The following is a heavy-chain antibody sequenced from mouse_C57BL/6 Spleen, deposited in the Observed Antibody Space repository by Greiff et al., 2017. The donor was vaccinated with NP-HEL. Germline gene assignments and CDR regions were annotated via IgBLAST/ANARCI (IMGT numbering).Heavy chain of an antibody. CDR3: ARDGDYGSSYGWYFDV. CDR2: ISDGGSYT. D-gene: IGHD1-1*01. Sequence: EVQGVESGGGLVKPGGSLKLSCAASGFTFSSYAMSWVRQTPEKRLEWVATISDGGSYTYYPDNVKGRFTISRDNAKNNLYLQMSHLKSEETAMYYCARDGDYGSSYGWYFDVWGTGTTVTVSS. J-gene: IGHJ1*03. V-gene: IGHV5-4*01. CDR1: GFTFSSYA.